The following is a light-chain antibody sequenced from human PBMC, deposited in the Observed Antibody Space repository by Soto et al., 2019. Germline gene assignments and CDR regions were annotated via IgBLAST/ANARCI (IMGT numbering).Light chain of an antibody. CDR3: AAWDDSLNCVI. CDR2: SNN. CDR1: SSNIGSNT. V-gene: IGLV1-44*01. Sequence: QSVLNQPPSASGTPGQRVTIYCSGSSSNIGSNTVNWYQQLPGTAPKLLIYSNNQRPSGVPDRFSGAKSGTSASLAISGLQSEYETDYYCAAWDDSLNCVIFGGGTKLTVL. J-gene: IGLJ2*01.